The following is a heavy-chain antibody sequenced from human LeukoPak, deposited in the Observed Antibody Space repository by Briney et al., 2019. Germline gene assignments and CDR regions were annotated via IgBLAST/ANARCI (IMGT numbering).Heavy chain of an antibody. CDR3: ARSHSAYGYWYFDL. J-gene: IGHJ2*01. Sequence: ASVKVSCTASGYTFTNYDINWVRQAPGQGLEWMGWISSNNGNTNYAQKFQGRVTMTTDTSTRTDYMEVRNLRSDDTAVYYCARSHSAYGYWYFDLWGRGTLVTVSS. CDR2: ISSNNGNT. D-gene: IGHD5-12*01. CDR1: GYTFTNYD. V-gene: IGHV1-18*01.